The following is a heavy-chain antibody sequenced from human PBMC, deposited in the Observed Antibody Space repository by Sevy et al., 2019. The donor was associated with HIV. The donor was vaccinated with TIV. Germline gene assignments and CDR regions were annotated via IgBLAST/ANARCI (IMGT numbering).Heavy chain of an antibody. J-gene: IGHJ6*02. Sequence: GGSLRLSCTASGFTFSIFWMHWVRQAPGKGLVWVSHINSDGRSTTYADSVKGRFTISRDNAKNTLYLQMNSLRDEDTAVYFCARDKIYGIDVWGQGTTVTVSS. CDR3: ARDKIYGIDV. CDR2: INSDGRST. CDR1: GFTFSIFW. V-gene: IGHV3-74*01.